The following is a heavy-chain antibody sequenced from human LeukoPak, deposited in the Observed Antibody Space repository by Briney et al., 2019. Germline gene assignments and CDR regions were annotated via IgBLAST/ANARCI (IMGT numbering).Heavy chain of an antibody. V-gene: IGHV4-59*12. J-gene: IGHJ5*02. CDR1: GGSISSYY. Sequence: PSETLSLTCTVSGGSISSYYWSWIRQPPGKGLEWIGSIYYSGSTYYNPSLKSRVTISVDTSKNQFSLKLSSVTAADTAVYYCARGGVILRSRGRFDPWGQGTLVTVSS. CDR3: ARGGVILRSRGRFDP. CDR2: IYYSGST. D-gene: IGHD5-12*01.